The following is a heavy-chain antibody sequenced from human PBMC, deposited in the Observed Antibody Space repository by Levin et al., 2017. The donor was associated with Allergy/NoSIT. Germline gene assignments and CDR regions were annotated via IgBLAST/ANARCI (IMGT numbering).Heavy chain of an antibody. CDR2: INHSGST. CDR3: ARRGRPSGAAWFDP. Sequence: SETLSLTCAVYGGSFSGYYWSWIRQPPGKGLEWIGEINHSGSTNYNPSLKSRVTISVDTSKNQFSLKLSSVTAADTAVYYCARRGRPSGAAWFDPWGQGTLVTVSS. V-gene: IGHV4-34*01. J-gene: IGHJ5*02. D-gene: IGHD3-10*01. CDR1: GGSFSGYY.